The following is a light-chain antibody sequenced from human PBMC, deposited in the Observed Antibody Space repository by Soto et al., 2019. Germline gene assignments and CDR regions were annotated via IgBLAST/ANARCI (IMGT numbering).Light chain of an antibody. V-gene: IGLV2-23*01. Sequence: QSALTQPASVSGSPGQSITISCTGTSSDVGSYNLVSWYQQHPGKAPKLMLYEGNKRPSGVSNRFSASKSGNAASLTISGLQAEDEADYYCCSYAGSSSYVFGTGTQLTVL. CDR1: SSDVGSYNL. CDR2: EGN. J-gene: IGLJ1*01. CDR3: CSYAGSSSYV.